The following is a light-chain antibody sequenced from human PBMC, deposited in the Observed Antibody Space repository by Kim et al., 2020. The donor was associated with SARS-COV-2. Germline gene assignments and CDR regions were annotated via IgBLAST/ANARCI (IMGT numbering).Light chain of an antibody. CDR2: DAS. J-gene: IGKJ2*01. Sequence: SSAGNPPTLYGRARRKMSSYLAWYQQNPAQAPSPHIYDASHSATRLTARFSGSGSERDFTLTISSLASKDFAVYYCQKRRNWLVTFGKETKLEI. CDR3: QKRRNWLVT. CDR1: RKMSSY. V-gene: IGKV3-11*02.